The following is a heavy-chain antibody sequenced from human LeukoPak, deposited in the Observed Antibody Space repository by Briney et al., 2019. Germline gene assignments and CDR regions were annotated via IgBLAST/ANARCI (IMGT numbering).Heavy chain of an antibody. V-gene: IGHV3-23*01. J-gene: IGHJ4*02. Sequence: GGSLRLSCTASGFTFSSHAMSWVRQAAGKRLEWVSSISASGGTTFHSGSVKGRFTISRDNSKKVLYLQLNGLRVEDTAIYYCAKDYCSSAIFLADYWGQGTQVTVSS. CDR1: GFTFSSHA. CDR2: ISASGGTT. D-gene: IGHD6-19*01. CDR3: AKDYCSSAIFLADY.